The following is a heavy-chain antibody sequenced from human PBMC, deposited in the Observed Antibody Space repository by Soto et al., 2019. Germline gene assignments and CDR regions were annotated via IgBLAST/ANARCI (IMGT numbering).Heavy chain of an antibody. CDR2: IYWDGDK. V-gene: IGHV2-5*02. D-gene: IGHD2-2*01. J-gene: IGHJ6*02. Sequence: SGPTLVNPTQTLTLTCTFSGFSLSTNGVGVGWIHQPPGKALEWLALIYWDGDKRYSPSLKSRLTITKDTSKNQVVLTLTNMDPVDTATYYCARTSRGSAFVPAYYGMDVWGQGTTVTVSS. CDR3: ARTSRGSAFVPAYYGMDV. CDR1: GFSLSTNGVG.